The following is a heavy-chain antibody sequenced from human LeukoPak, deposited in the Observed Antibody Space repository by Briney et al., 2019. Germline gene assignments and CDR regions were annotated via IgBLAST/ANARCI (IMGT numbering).Heavy chain of an antibody. D-gene: IGHD3-16*01. CDR3: AKDSSYDYVWGSSFDY. CDR1: GFTFDDYA. V-gene: IGHV3-9*03. J-gene: IGHJ4*02. CDR2: ISWNSGSI. Sequence: GGSLRLSCAASGFTFDDYAMRWVRQAPGKGLEWVSGISWNSGSIGYADSVKGRFTISRDNAKNSLYLQMNSLRAEDMALYYCAKDSSYDYVWGSSFDYWGQGTLVTVSS.